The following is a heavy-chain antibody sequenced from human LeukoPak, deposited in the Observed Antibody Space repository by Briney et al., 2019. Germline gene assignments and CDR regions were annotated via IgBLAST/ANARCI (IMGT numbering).Heavy chain of an antibody. Sequence: PGGSLRLSCAASGFTVSSKYMVWVRQAPEKGLEWVSVIYSGGGAYYADSVKGRFTISRDNAKNSLYLQMNSLRAEDTAVYYCASIAARPGYWGQGTLVTVSS. D-gene: IGHD6-6*01. J-gene: IGHJ4*02. CDR2: IYSGGGA. CDR1: GFTVSSKY. V-gene: IGHV3-53*01. CDR3: ASIAARPGY.